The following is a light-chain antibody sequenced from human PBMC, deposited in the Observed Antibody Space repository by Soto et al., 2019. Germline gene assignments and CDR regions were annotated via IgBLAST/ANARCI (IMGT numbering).Light chain of an antibody. CDR1: QSLAHSDGDTY. CDR2: KIS. J-gene: IGKJ4*01. Sequence: DIVMTQTPLSSPVTLGQPASISCRSSQSLAHSDGDTYLNWLQQRPGQPPRLLIYKISKRFSGVPDRFTGSGAGTDFTLKISRVAAEDVGTYYCMQQTQFPFTFGGGTKVDIK. V-gene: IGKV2-24*01. CDR3: MQQTQFPFT.